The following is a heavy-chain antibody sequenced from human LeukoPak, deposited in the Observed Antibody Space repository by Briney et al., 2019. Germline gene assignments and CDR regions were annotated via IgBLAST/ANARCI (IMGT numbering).Heavy chain of an antibody. V-gene: IGHV3-23*01. D-gene: IGHD3-22*01. CDR2: ISGSGGST. CDR3: TTVYYGPPGGY. Sequence: GGSLRLSCAASGFTFSSYSMNWVRQAPGKGLEWVSAISGSGGSTYYADSVKGRFTISRDNSRNTLYLQMNSLKTEDTAVYYCTTVYYGPPGGYWGQGTLVTVSS. J-gene: IGHJ4*02. CDR1: GFTFSSYS.